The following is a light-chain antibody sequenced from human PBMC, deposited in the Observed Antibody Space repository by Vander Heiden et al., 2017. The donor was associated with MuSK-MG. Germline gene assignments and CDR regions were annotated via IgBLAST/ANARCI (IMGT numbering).Light chain of an antibody. CDR3: QQDNNWPLT. J-gene: IGKJ4*01. Sequence: EIVVTQSTATLSVSLGEWATLSCRASQNVNSNLAWYQQKPGQAPRLVIYGASTRATGIPARFSGSGSGTEFTLTISSLQSEDFAVYSCQQDNNWPLTFGGGTKVEIK. CDR1: QNVNSN. CDR2: GAS. V-gene: IGKV3-15*01.